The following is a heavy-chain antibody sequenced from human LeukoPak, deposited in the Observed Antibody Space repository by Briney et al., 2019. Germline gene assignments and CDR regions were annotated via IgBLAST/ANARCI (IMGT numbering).Heavy chain of an antibody. CDR2: ISYDGGNK. V-gene: IGHV3-30*18. CDR1: GFTFSSYG. J-gene: IGHJ4*02. D-gene: IGHD1-7*01. Sequence: PGGSLRLSCAASGFTFSSYGMHWVRQAPGKGLEWVAVISYDGGNKYYADSVKGRFTISRDNSKNTLYLQMNSLRAEDTAVYYCAKDKYAGTTAPYFDYWGQGTLVTVSS. CDR3: AKDKYAGTTAPYFDY.